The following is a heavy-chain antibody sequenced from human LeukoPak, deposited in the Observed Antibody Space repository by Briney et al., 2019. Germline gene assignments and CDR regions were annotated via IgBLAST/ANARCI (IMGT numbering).Heavy chain of an antibody. Sequence: GGSLRLSCAASGFTFSSYAVSWVRQAPGKGLEWVSAISGSGGSTYYADSVKGRFTISRDNSKNTLYLQMNSLRAEDTAVYYCARVGTIFGVVPYYYYMDVWGKGTTVTVSS. CDR1: GFTFSSYA. D-gene: IGHD3-3*01. CDR2: ISGSGGST. V-gene: IGHV3-23*01. J-gene: IGHJ6*03. CDR3: ARVGTIFGVVPYYYYMDV.